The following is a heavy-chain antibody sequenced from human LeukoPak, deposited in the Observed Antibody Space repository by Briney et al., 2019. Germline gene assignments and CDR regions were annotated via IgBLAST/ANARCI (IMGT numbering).Heavy chain of an antibody. Sequence: GGSLRLSCAASGFSFGDNYMTWVRQAPGKGLEWLTYISGNGGVIQYADSVKGRFTISRDNAKKLLYLQMDSLRVEDTAIYYCARDPRTGRIWGQGTLVTVSS. D-gene: IGHD1-1*01. V-gene: IGHV3-11*04. CDR1: GFSFGDNY. CDR3: ARDPRTGRI. J-gene: IGHJ4*02. CDR2: ISGNGGVI.